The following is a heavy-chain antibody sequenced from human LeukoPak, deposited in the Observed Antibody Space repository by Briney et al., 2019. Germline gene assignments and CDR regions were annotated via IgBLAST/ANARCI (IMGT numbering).Heavy chain of an antibody. CDR2: ISYDGSNK. J-gene: IGHJ4*02. CDR1: GXTFSSYA. V-gene: IGHV3-30-3*01. CDR3: ARRSSGSYFVDYFDY. D-gene: IGHD1-26*01. Sequence: GRSLRLSCAASGXTFSSYAMHWVPQAPGKGLEWVAVISYDGSNKYYADSVKGRFTISRDNSKNTLYLQMNSLRAEDTAVYYCARRSSGSYFVDYFDYWGQGTLVTVSS.